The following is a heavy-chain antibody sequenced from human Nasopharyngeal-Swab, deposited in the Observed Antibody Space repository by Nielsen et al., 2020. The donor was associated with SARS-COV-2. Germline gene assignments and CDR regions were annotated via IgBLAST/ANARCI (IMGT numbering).Heavy chain of an antibody. CDR3: ARDVYDSSGYYYQDY. Sequence: SETLSLTCAVSGGSISSGGYSWSWIRQPPGKGLEWIGYIYHSGSTYYNPSLKSRVTISVDTSKNQFSLKLSSVTAADTAVYYCARDVYDSSGYYYQDYWGQGTLVTVSS. V-gene: IGHV4-30-2*01. J-gene: IGHJ4*02. CDR2: IYHSGST. D-gene: IGHD3-22*01. CDR1: GGSISSGGYS.